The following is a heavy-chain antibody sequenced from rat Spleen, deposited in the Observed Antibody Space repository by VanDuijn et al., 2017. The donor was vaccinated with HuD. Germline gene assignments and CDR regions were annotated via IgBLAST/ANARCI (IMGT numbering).Heavy chain of an antibody. D-gene: IGHD1-11*01. CDR1: GFTFSDYY. CDR3: ARNGTEGIVGDYFDY. V-gene: IGHV5-29*01. J-gene: IGHJ2*01. Sequence: EVQLVESDGGLVQPGRSLKLSCAASGFTFSDYYMAWVRQAPTKGLEWVATISYDGSSTYYRDSVKGRFTISRDNAKSTLYLQMDSLRSEDTATYYCARNGTEGIVGDYFDYWGQGVMVTVSS. CDR2: ISYDGSST.